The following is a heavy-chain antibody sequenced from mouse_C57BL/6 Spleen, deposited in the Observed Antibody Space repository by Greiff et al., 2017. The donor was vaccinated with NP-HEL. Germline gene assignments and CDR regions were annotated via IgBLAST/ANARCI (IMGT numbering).Heavy chain of an antibody. CDR1: GFTFSDYY. Sequence: EVKLVESEGGLVQPGSSMKLSCTASGFTFSDYYMAWVRQVPEKGLEWVANINYDGSSTYYLDSLKSRFIISRDNAKNILYLQMSSLKSEDTATYYCARDRGDYHWYFDVWGTGTTVTVSS. CDR2: INYDGSST. CDR3: ARDRGDYHWYFDV. D-gene: IGHD2-4*01. V-gene: IGHV5-16*01. J-gene: IGHJ1*03.